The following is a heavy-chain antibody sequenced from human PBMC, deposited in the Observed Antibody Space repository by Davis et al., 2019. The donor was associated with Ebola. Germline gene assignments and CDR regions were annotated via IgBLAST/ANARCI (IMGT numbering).Heavy chain of an antibody. V-gene: IGHV3-23*01. J-gene: IGHJ4*02. CDR3: AKLSRGYCTNGVCFGLGSIVY. CDR1: GFTFSSYA. D-gene: IGHD2-8*01. Sequence: GESLKISCAASGFTFSSYAMSWVRQAPGKGLEWVSAISGSGGSTYYADSVKGRFTISRGNSKNTLYLQMNSLRAEDTAVYYCAKLSRGYCTNGVCFGLGSIVYWGQGTLVTVSS. CDR2: ISGSGGST.